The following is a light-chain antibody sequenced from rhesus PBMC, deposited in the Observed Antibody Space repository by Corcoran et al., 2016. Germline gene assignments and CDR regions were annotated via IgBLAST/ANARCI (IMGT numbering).Light chain of an antibody. V-gene: IGKV1-41*01. CDR3: QQFKNYLYS. CDR1: QSISNY. Sequence: DIQMTQSPSSLSASVGDRVTITCRASQSISNYLNWYQQEPGKAPKLLIYSASSLQSGVPSRFSGSGSGTEITLTISSLQPEDCATYYCQQFKNYLYSFGQGTKVEIK. CDR2: SAS. J-gene: IGKJ2*01.